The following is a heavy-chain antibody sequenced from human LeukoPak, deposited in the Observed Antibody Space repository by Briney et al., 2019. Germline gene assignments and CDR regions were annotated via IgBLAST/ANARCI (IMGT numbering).Heavy chain of an antibody. CDR1: GFTVSSNY. CDR3: VLSPYGEYVGVDY. D-gene: IGHD3-16*01. Sequence: GGSLRLSCAASGFTVSSNYMSWVRQAPGKGLEYISAVSDNGVSTYYVDSVKGRFTVSRDNSKNTLYLHLSSLRAEDTAVYYCVLSPYGEYVGVDYWGQGTLVTVSS. J-gene: IGHJ4*02. CDR2: VSDNGVST. V-gene: IGHV3-64D*06.